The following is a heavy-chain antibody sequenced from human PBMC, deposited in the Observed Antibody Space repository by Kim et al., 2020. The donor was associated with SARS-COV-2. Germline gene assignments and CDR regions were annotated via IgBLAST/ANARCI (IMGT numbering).Heavy chain of an antibody. Sequence: YTPSPKSRATRSVDTSKNQFSLKLSSVTAADTAVYYCARGRVIAAAALGYWGQGTLVTVSS. J-gene: IGHJ4*02. V-gene: IGHV4-39*07. CDR3: ARGRVIAAAALGY. D-gene: IGHD6-13*01.